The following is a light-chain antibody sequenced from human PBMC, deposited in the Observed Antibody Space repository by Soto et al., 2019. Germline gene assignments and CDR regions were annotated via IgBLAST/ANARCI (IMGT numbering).Light chain of an antibody. Sequence: DTVMTQSPATLSASPGERATLSCRASQSVSSDLAWYQQKPGQAPRLLIFGASTRDTGIPSRFTGSRSGTEFNLTISSLQTEDFAIYYCQQYNTWPRTFGQGTKVESK. CDR3: QQYNTWPRT. CDR1: QSVSSD. V-gene: IGKV3-15*01. J-gene: IGKJ1*01. CDR2: GAS.